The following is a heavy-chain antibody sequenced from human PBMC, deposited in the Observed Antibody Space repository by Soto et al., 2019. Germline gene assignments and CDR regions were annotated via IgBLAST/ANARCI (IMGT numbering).Heavy chain of an antibody. CDR2: IIPILGIA. Sequence: ASVKVSCKASGGTFSSYAISWVRQAPGQGLEWMGGIIPILGIANYAQKFQGRVTITADKSMSTAYMELSSLRSEDTAVYYCASYDSSEGFDPWGQGTLVTVSS. D-gene: IGHD3-22*01. CDR3: ASYDSSEGFDP. J-gene: IGHJ5*02. CDR1: GGTFSSYA. V-gene: IGHV1-69*10.